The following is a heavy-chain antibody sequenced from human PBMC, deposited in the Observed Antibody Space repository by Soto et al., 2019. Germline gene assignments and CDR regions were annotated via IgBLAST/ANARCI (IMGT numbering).Heavy chain of an antibody. CDR3: ARDLGGSYSNGLDY. CDR2: ISSSSSYT. Sequence: LSLSCAASGFTFSDYYMSWIRQAPGKGLEWVSYISSSSSYTNYADSVEGRFTISRDNAKNSLYLQMNSLRAEDTAVYYCARDLGGSYSNGLDYWGQGTLVTVSS. V-gene: IGHV3-11*06. D-gene: IGHD1-26*01. J-gene: IGHJ4*02. CDR1: GFTFSDYY.